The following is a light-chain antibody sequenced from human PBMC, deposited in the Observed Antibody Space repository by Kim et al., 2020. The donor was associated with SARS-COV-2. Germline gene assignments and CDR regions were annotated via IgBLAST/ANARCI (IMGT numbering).Light chain of an antibody. CDR1: QDIGHY. CDR2: RAS. CDR3: QQMDRSPLT. V-gene: IGKV1-9*01. J-gene: IGKJ4*01. Sequence: SASVGDRVTITCRASQDIGHYLAWYRQKPGKAPEVLIYRASTLQSGVPSRFSGSGSGTEFTLTISSLQAEDFTTYYCQQMDRSPLTFGGGTKLEI.